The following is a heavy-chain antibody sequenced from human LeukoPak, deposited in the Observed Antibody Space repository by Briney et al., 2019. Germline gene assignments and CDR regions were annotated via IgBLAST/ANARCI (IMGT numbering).Heavy chain of an antibody. Sequence: PGGSLRLSCAASGFTVSSNYMSWVRQAPGKGLEWVSVIYSGGSTCYADSVKGRFTISRDNSKNTLYLQMNSLRAEDTAVYYCARWARADSDYWGQGTLVTVSS. D-gene: IGHD3-10*01. J-gene: IGHJ4*02. V-gene: IGHV3-66*01. CDR1: GFTVSSNY. CDR2: IYSGGST. CDR3: ARWARADSDY.